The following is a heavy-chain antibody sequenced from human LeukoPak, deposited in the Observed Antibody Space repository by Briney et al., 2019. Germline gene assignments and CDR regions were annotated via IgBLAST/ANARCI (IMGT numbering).Heavy chain of an antibody. D-gene: IGHD3-22*01. CDR3: ARGGYYSDFDY. CDR1: GVSFSGYY. Sequence: SETLSLTCAVYGVSFSGYYWSWIRQPPGKGLEWIGEINHSGSTNYNPSLKSRVTISVDTSKNQFSLKLSSVTAADTAVYYCARGGYYSDFDYWGQGTLVTVSS. V-gene: IGHV4-34*01. CDR2: INHSGST. J-gene: IGHJ4*02.